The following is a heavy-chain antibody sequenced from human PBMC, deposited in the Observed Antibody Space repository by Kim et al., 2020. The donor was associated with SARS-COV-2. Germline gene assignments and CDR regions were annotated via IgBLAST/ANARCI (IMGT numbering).Heavy chain of an antibody. Sequence: FTISRDNSKNKLYLQMNSLRAEDTAVYYCAKQPVYYDILTGYYRPYYFDYWGQGTLVTVSS. V-gene: IGHV3-30*02. D-gene: IGHD3-9*01. J-gene: IGHJ4*02. CDR3: AKQPVYYDILTGYYRPYYFDY.